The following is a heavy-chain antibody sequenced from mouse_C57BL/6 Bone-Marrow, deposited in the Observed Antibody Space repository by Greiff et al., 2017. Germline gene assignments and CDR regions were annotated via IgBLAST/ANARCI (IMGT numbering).Heavy chain of an antibody. CDR2: LYPGDGDT. D-gene: IGHD4-1*01. Sequence: QVQLKESGAELVKPGASVKISCKVSGYAFSTYWMNWVKQRPGKGLEWIGQLYPGDGDTNYNGKFKGKATLTADKSSSTAYMPLRSLTSEDSAVYFCARDWDYFDYWGQGTTLTVSS. J-gene: IGHJ2*01. CDR3: ARDWDYFDY. CDR1: GYAFSTYW. V-gene: IGHV1-80*01.